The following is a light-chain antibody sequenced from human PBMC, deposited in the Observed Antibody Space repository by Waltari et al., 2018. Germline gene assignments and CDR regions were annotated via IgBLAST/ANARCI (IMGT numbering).Light chain of an antibody. CDR2: AAS. Sequence: EIVMTQFPATLSVSPGDRATLSCRASQSVRSNLAWYQQNPGQAPRLLIYAASTRATGIPASFSGSGAGTEFTLTISSLQSEDFAVYYCQQYNNWPLTFGGGTKVEIK. CDR3: QQYNNWPLT. V-gene: IGKV3-15*01. CDR1: QSVRSN. J-gene: IGKJ4*01.